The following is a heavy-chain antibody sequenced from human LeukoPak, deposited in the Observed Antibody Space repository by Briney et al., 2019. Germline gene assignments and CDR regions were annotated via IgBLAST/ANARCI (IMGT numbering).Heavy chain of an antibody. V-gene: IGHV1-2*06. CDR3: ARDRYSGYDWDIDY. J-gene: IGHJ4*02. D-gene: IGHD5-12*01. Sequence: ASVKVSCKASGYTFTGYYMHWVRQAPGQGREGMGRINPNSGGTNYAQKFQGRVTITRDTSISTAYMELSRLRSDDTAVYYCARDRYSGYDWDIDYWGQGTLVTVSS. CDR1: GYTFTGYY. CDR2: INPNSGGT.